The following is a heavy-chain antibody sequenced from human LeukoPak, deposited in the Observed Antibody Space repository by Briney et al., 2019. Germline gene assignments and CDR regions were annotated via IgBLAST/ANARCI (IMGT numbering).Heavy chain of an antibody. V-gene: IGHV4-61*02. J-gene: IGHJ6*03. CDR3: ARGGYRGGYYLDV. CDR2: IYTSGST. CDR1: GGSISSGSYY. Sequence: PSQTLSLTCTVSGGSISSGSYYWSWIRQPAGKGLEWIGRIYTSGSTNYNPSLKSRVTISVDTSKNQFSLKLSSVTAADTAVYYCARGGYRGGYYLDVWGKGTTVTISS. D-gene: IGHD5-18*01.